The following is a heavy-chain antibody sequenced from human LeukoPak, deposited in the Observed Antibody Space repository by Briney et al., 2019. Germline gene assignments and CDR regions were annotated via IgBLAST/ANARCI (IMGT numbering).Heavy chain of an antibody. D-gene: IGHD5-18*01. CDR2: INTNTGNP. V-gene: IGHV7-4-1*02. J-gene: IGHJ4*02. CDR1: GYTFTGYY. CDR3: ARVFTPDSYGFCPGY. Sequence: ASVKVSCTASGYTFTGYYMHWVRQAPGQGLEWMGWINTNTGNPTYAQGFTGRFVFSLDTSVSTAYLQISSLKAEDTAVYYCARVFTPDSYGFCPGYWGQGTLVTVSS.